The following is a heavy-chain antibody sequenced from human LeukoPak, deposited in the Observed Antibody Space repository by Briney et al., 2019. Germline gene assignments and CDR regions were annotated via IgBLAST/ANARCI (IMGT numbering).Heavy chain of an antibody. CDR2: INHSGST. V-gene: IGHV4-34*01. CDR3: ARSVMVRGAFRC. J-gene: IGHJ4*02. D-gene: IGHD3-10*01. Sequence: SETLSLTCAVYGGSFSGYYWSWIRQPPGKGLEWIGEINHSGSTNYNPSLKSRVTISVDTSKNQFSLKLSSVTAADTAVYYCARSVMVRGAFRCWGQGTLVTVSS. CDR1: GGSFSGYY.